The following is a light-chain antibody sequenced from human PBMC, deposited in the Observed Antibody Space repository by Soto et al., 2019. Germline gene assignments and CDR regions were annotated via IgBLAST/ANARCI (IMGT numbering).Light chain of an antibody. CDR1: QDIGIY. J-gene: IGKJ5*01. CDR3: QRYNSVPVT. V-gene: IGKV1-27*01. Sequence: QMTQSPSSLSASVGDRVTITCRASQDIGIYLAWYQQRPGTVPKLLIYSASTLQSGFPSRFSGSGSGTDFTLTISSLQPEDVATYYCQRYNSVPVTFGQGTRLEIK. CDR2: SAS.